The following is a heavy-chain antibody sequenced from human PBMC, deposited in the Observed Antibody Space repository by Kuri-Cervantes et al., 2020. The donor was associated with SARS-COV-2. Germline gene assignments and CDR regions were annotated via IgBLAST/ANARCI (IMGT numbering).Heavy chain of an antibody. CDR2: INPSGGST. CDR3: ARGAARDYYDSSGYLLPDDAFDI. Sequence: ASVKVSCKASGYTFTSYYMHWVRQAPGQGLEWMGIINPSGGSTSYAQKFQGRVTMTRDTSTSTVYMELSSLRSEDTAVYYCARGAARDYYDSSGYLLPDDAFDIWGQGTMVTVSS. CDR1: GYTFTSYY. V-gene: IGHV1-46*01. D-gene: IGHD3-22*01. J-gene: IGHJ3*02.